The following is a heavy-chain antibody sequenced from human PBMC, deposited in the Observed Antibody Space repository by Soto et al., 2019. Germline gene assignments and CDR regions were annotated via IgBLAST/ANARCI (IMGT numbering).Heavy chain of an antibody. V-gene: IGHV4-59*01. CDR2: IYYSGST. CDR1: GGSLSIYY. CDR3: ARALDSSSWYIDWFDP. Sequence: PSETLSLTCTVSGGSLSIYYWSWIRQPPGKGLEWIGYIYYSGSTNYNPSLKSRVTISVDTSKNQFSLKLSSVTAADTAVYYCARALDSSSWYIDWFDPWGQGTLVTVS. J-gene: IGHJ5*02. D-gene: IGHD6-13*01.